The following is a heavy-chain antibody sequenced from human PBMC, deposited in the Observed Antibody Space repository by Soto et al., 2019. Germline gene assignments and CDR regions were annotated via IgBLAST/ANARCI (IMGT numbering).Heavy chain of an antibody. Sequence: PGGSLRLSCAASGFTFSSYWMSWVRQAPGKGLEWVANIKQDGSEKYYVDSVKGRFTISRDNAKNSLYLQMNSLRAEDTAVYYCAVVVGGSYFDYWGQGTLVTVSS. CDR2: IKQDGSEK. CDR3: AVVVGGSYFDY. D-gene: IGHD2-15*01. V-gene: IGHV3-7*01. J-gene: IGHJ4*02. CDR1: GFTFSSYW.